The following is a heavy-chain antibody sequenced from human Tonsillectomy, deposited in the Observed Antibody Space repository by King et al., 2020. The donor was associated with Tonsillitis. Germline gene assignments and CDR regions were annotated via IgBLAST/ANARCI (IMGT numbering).Heavy chain of an antibody. CDR2: INPNSGGT. D-gene: IGHD1-7*01. V-gene: IGHV1-2*02. CDR1: GYTFTGYY. CDR3: ARGHIEAPGTVFYYHAMDV. Sequence: VQLVESGAEVKKPGASVKVSCKSSGYTFTGYYIHWIRQAPGQGLEWMGSINPNSGGTNHAQKFQGRLTMTRDPSINTAYMELSSLRSDDTAVYYCARGHIEAPGTVFYYHAMDVWGQGTTVTVSS. J-gene: IGHJ6*02.